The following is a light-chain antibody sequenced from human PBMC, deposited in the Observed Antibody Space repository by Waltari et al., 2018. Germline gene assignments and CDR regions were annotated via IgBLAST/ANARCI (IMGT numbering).Light chain of an antibody. CDR3: QQYNNWPPT. J-gene: IGKJ1*01. Sequence: EIVMTQSPATLSVSPGERATLSCRASQSVSSHLDWYQQKHGQAPRPLINGAFTRATGTPARFSGVGSGTEFTLTISSLQSEDFAVYYCQQYNNWPPTFGQGTKVEI. CDR2: GAF. CDR1: QSVSSH. V-gene: IGKV3-15*01.